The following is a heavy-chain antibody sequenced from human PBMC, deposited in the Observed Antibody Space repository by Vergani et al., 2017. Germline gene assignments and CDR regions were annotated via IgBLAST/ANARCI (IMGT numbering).Heavy chain of an antibody. V-gene: IGHV3-48*04. CDR3: GSLSGYDVSL. Sequence: EVQLVESGGGLVQPGGSLRLSCAASGFTFSSYSMNWVRQAPGKGLEWVSHISSSSSTIYYADSVKGRFTISRDNAKNSLYLQMNSLRAEDTAVYYCGSLSGYDVSLWGQGTMVTVSS. D-gene: IGHD5-12*01. CDR2: ISSSSSTI. J-gene: IGHJ3*01. CDR1: GFTFSSYS.